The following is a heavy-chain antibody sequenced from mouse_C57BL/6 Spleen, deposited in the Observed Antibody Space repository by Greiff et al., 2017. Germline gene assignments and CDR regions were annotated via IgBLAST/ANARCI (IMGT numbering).Heavy chain of an antibody. Sequence: EVKLVESGAELVRPGASVKLSCTASGFNIKDDYMHWVKQRPEQGLEWIGWIDPENGDTEYASKFQGKATITADTSSNTAYLQLSSLTSEDTAVYYCTTGRYYGREAMDYWGQGTSVTVSS. CDR1: GFNIKDDY. J-gene: IGHJ4*01. D-gene: IGHD1-1*01. V-gene: IGHV14-4*01. CDR3: TTGRYYGREAMDY. CDR2: IDPENGDT.